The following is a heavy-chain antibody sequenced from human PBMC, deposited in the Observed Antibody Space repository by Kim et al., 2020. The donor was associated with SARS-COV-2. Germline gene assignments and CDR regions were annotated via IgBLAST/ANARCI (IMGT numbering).Heavy chain of an antibody. J-gene: IGHJ4*02. CDR3: ARDGPHSSGYYY. Sequence: SYATKFQGRVTMTRDTSTSTVYMELSTLGSEDTAVYYCARDGPHSSGYYYWGQGNLVTVSS. V-gene: IGHV1-46*01. D-gene: IGHD3-22*01.